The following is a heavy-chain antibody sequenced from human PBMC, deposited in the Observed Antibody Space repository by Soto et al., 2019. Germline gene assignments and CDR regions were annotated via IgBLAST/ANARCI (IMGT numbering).Heavy chain of an antibody. CDR3: ARESYYYGMDV. Sequence: SETLSLTCAVSGGSISSGGYSWSWIRQPPGKGLEWIGYIYHSGSTYYNPSLKSRVTISVDRSKNQFSLKLSSVTAADTAVYYCARESYYYGMDVWGQGTTVTVSS. CDR2: IYHSGST. CDR1: GGSISSGGYS. V-gene: IGHV4-30-2*01. J-gene: IGHJ6*02.